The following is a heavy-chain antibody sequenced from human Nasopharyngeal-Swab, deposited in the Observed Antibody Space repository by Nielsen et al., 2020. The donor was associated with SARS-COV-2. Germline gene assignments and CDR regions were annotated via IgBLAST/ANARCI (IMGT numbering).Heavy chain of an antibody. D-gene: IGHD4/OR15-4a*01. V-gene: IGHV3-73*01. CDR1: GFIFSGSA. CDR2: IGDKDHNYAT. Sequence: GESLKISCAASGFIFSGSAMHWVRQASGKGLEWVGRIGDKDHNYATTYAASVKGRFTISRDDSKNTAFLQMDGLNTEDTALYYCTTDYYFDYWGQGTLVTVSS. J-gene: IGHJ4*02. CDR3: TTDYYFDY.